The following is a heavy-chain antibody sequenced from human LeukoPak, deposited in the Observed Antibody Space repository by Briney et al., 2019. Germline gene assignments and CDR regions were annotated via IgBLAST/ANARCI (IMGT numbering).Heavy chain of an antibody. CDR1: GYTFTAYH. D-gene: IGHD3-22*01. V-gene: IGHV1-2*02. Sequence: ASVKVSCKASGYTFTAYHLHWVRQAPGQGLEWMGWINPNSGGTNDAQKFQDRATMTGDTSISTAYMELSRLRSDDTAVYYCARFSYESTGYYTYYFDYWGQGTLVTVSS. CDR3: ARFSYESTGYYTYYFDY. J-gene: IGHJ4*02. CDR2: INPNSGGT.